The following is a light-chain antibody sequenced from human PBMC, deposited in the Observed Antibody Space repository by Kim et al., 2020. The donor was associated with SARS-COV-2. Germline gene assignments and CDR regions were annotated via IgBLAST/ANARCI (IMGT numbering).Light chain of an antibody. CDR1: SSDIGANNF. V-gene: IGLV2-14*03. CDR2: DVS. Sequence: GQSTTISCNGTSSDIGANNFVSWYQQHPGKAPKLMIYDVSDRPSGVSDRFSGSKSGNTASLTISGLQAEDEADYYCFSYTSSSTLVFGGGTQLTVL. CDR3: FSYTSSSTLV. J-gene: IGLJ2*01.